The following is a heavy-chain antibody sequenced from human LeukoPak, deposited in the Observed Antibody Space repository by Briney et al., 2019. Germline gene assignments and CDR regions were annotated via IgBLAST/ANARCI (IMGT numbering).Heavy chain of an antibody. V-gene: IGHV3-21*01. Sequence: GGSLRLSCAASGFTFSSYSMNWVRQAPGKGLEWVSSISSSSYIYYADSVKGRFTISRDNAKNSLYLQMNSLRAEDTAVYYCARVEYYYGSGSLVFDYWGQGTLVTVSS. CDR3: ARVEYYYGSGSLVFDY. J-gene: IGHJ4*02. D-gene: IGHD3-10*01. CDR1: GFTFSSYS. CDR2: ISSSSYI.